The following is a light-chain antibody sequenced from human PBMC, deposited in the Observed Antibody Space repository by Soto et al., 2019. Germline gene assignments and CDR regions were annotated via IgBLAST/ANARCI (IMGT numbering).Light chain of an antibody. V-gene: IGLV1-47*01. CDR1: SSNIGSNY. CDR3: AAWDDSLSAWV. J-gene: IGLJ3*02. CDR2: RNN. Sequence: QPVLTQPPSASGTPGQRVTISCSGSSSNIGSNYVYWYQQLPGTAPKLLIYRNNQRPSGVPDRFSGSKSGTSVSLAISGLRSEDEADYYCAAWDDSLSAWVFGGGTKLTVL.